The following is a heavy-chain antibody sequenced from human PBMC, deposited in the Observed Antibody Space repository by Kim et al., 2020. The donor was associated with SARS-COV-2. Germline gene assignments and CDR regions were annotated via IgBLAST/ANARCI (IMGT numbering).Heavy chain of an antibody. Sequence: GGSLRLSCAASGFTFSSYWMHWVRQAPGKGLVWVSRINSDGSSTSYADSVKGRFTISRDNAKNTLYLQMNSLRAEDTAVYYCARVGVTTGFDPWGQGTLVTVSS. CDR3: ARVGVTTGFDP. V-gene: IGHV3-74*01. D-gene: IGHD4-4*01. CDR1: GFTFSSYW. CDR2: INSDGSST. J-gene: IGHJ5*02.